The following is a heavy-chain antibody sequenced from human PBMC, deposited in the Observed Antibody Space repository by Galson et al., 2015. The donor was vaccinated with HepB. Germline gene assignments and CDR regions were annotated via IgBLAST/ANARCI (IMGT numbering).Heavy chain of an antibody. CDR1: GGSISSGGYY. Sequence: SLTCTVSGGSISSGGYYWSWIRQHPGKGLEWIGYIYYSGSTYYNPSLKSRVTISVDTSKNQFSLKLSSVTAADTAVYYCARDLPYCSSTSCYGAYYGMDVWGQGNPGHRLL. CDR3: ARDLPYCSSTSCYGAYYGMDV. CDR2: IYYSGST. D-gene: IGHD2-2*01. V-gene: IGHV4-31*03. J-gene: IGHJ6*02.